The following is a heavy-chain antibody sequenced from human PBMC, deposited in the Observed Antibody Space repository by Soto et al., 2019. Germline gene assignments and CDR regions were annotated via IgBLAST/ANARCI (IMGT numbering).Heavy chain of an antibody. J-gene: IGHJ4*02. CDR2: ISAYNGNT. CDR1: GYTFTSYG. D-gene: IGHD3-10*01. Sequence: RASVKVSCKASGYTFTSYGISWVRQAPGQGLEWMGWISAYNGNTNYAQKLQGRVTMTTDTSTSTAYMELRSLRSDDTAVYYCARGGGLWFGELLSLYYFDYWGQGTLVTVSS. V-gene: IGHV1-18*01. CDR3: ARGGGLWFGELLSLYYFDY.